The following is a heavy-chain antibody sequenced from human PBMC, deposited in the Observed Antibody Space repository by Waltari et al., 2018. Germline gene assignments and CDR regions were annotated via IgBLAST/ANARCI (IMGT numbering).Heavy chain of an antibody. CDR3: ARHGGLSSGWYVNY. V-gene: IGHV4-38-2*01. D-gene: IGHD6-19*01. J-gene: IGHJ4*02. Sequence: QVQLQESGPGLVQPSETLSLTCAVSGYSISSGYYWGWIRQPPGKGLEWIGSIYHSGSTYYNPSLKSRVTISVDTSKNQFSLKLSSVTAADTAVYYCARHGGLSSGWYVNYWGQGTLVTVSS. CDR2: IYHSGST. CDR1: GYSISSGYY.